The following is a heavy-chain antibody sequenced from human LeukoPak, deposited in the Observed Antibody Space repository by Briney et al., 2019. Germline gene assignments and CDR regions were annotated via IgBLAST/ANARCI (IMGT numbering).Heavy chain of an antibody. J-gene: IGHJ4*02. CDR3: ARATWSYEGY. V-gene: IGHV4-38-2*02. CDR1: GYSISSGYY. CDR2: IYHSGGT. D-gene: IGHD1-26*01. Sequence: SETLSLTCTVSGYSISSGYYWGWIRQPPGKGLEWIGSIYHSGGTYYNPSLKSRVTISVDTSRNQFSLKLSSVTAADTAVYYCARATWSYEGYWGQGTLVTVSS.